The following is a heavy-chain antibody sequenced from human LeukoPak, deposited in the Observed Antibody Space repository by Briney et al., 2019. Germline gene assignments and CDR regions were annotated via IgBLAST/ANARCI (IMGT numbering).Heavy chain of an antibody. V-gene: IGHV1-69*13. D-gene: IGHD1-26*01. Sequence: SSVKVSCKASGGTFSSYAISWVRQAPGQGLEWMGRIIPIFGTANYAQKFQGRVTITADESTSTAYMELSSLRSEDTAAYYCAKEGLSVSYSVDNAFDIWGQGTMVTVSS. CDR2: IIPIFGTA. CDR1: GGTFSSYA. CDR3: AKEGLSVSYSVDNAFDI. J-gene: IGHJ3*02.